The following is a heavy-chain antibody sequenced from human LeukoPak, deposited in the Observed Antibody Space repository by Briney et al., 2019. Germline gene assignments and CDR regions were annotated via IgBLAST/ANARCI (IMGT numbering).Heavy chain of an antibody. CDR2: INHSGST. J-gene: IGHJ2*01. CDR1: GGSFSGYY. CDR3: ARVKRWLPSFDL. Sequence: SETLSFTCAVYGGSFSGYYWSWIRQPPGKGREWIGEINHSGSTNYNPSLKSRVTISVDTSKNQYSLKLSSVTAADTAVYYCARVKRWLPSFDLWGRGTLVTVSS. D-gene: IGHD5-24*01. V-gene: IGHV4-34*01.